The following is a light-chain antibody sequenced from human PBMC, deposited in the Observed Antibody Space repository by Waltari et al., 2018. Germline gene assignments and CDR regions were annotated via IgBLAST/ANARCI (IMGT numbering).Light chain of an antibody. CDR2: AAS. J-gene: IGKJ4*01. Sequence: DIQMTQSPSSLSASVGDRLTITCRHSQPIYTYLNWYHQRPGRAPKLLIYAASTLQSGVPARFSGSGSGTDFTLTINSLQLDDFGTYFCQQCHSSPLTFGGGTKLE. V-gene: IGKV1-39*01. CDR3: QQCHSSPLT. CDR1: QPIYTY.